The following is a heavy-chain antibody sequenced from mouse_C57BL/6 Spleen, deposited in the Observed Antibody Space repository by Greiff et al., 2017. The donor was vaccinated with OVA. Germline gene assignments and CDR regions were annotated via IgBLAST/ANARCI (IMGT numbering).Heavy chain of an antibody. CDR3: AREEGNYFDY. Sequence: DVHLVESGPGLVKPSQSLSLTCSVTGYSITSGYYWNWIRQFPGNKLEWMGYISYDGSNNYNPSLKNRISITRDTSKNQFFLKLNSVTTEDTATYYCAREEGNYFDYWGQGTTLTVSS. D-gene: IGHD2-14*01. CDR1: GYSITSGYY. CDR2: ISYDGSN. J-gene: IGHJ2*01. V-gene: IGHV3-6*01.